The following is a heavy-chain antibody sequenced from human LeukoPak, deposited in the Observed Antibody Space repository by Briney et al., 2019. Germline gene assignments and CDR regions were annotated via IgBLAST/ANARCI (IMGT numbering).Heavy chain of an antibody. CDR2: IYYSGST. Sequence: SETLSLTCTVSGGSFSSYYWSWIRQPPGQGLEWIGYIYYSGSTNYNPSLKSRVTISVDTSKNQFSLKLSSVTAADTAVYYCARGGSRQWLAGDAFDIWGQGTMVTVSS. CDR1: GGSFSSYY. J-gene: IGHJ3*02. V-gene: IGHV4-59*01. D-gene: IGHD6-19*01. CDR3: ARGGSRQWLAGDAFDI.